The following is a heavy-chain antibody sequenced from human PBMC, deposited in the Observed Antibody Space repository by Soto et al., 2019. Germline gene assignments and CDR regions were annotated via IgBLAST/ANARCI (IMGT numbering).Heavy chain of an antibody. V-gene: IGHV4-4*02. CDR1: GGSISSSNW. J-gene: IGHJ5*01. CDR3: ATVPFRRAYSSCRLRPDS. CDR2: IYHSGST. D-gene: IGHD6-6*01. Sequence: QVQLQESGPGLVKPSGTLSLTCAVSGGSISSSNWWRWVRQPPGKGLEWIGEIYHSGSTNYNPSLKSRLTLSVDKSNTQFSPKLSSVTAADTAAYYCATVPFRRAYSSCRLRPDSWGQGTLVTVSS.